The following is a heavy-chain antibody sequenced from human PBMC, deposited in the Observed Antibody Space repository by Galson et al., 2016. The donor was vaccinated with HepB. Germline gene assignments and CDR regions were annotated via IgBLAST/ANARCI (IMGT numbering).Heavy chain of an antibody. CDR1: GFTFSDNY. V-gene: IGHV3-11*04. Sequence: SPRLSCAASGFTFSDNYMTWIRQAPGKGLEWTSYISTSGETIYYADSVKGRFTISRDNAKSSLYLHMNGLRAEDTAVYYCVVHHPGIDVWGKGTTVTVSS. CDR2: ISTSGETI. CDR3: VVHHPGIDV. D-gene: IGHD1-14*01. J-gene: IGHJ6*04.